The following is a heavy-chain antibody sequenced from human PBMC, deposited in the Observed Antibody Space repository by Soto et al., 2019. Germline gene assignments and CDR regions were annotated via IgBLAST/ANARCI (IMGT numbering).Heavy chain of an antibody. J-gene: IGHJ3*02. V-gene: IGHV4-59*01. Sequence: PSETLSLTCTVSGGSISSYYWSWIRQPPGKGLEWIGYIYYSGSTNYNPSLKSRVTISVDTSKNQFSLKLSSVTAADTAVYYCARGFFGGYDAFDIWGQGTMVTVSS. D-gene: IGHD3-16*01. CDR3: ARGFFGGYDAFDI. CDR2: IYYSGST. CDR1: GGSISSYY.